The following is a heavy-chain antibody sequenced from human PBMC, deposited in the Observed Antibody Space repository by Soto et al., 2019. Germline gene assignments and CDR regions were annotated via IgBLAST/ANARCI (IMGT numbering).Heavy chain of an antibody. CDR1: GYTFTSYG. V-gene: IGHV1-18*01. CDR3: ARDGYFDH. CDR2: ISANNGNT. J-gene: IGHJ4*02. Sequence: QVQLVQSGAEVKKPGDSVRVSCKASGYTFTSYGIGWVRQAPGQGLEWMGWISANNGNTKYAQKVQGRVTMTTDASTSTAYMELRSLRSEDAAVYYCARDGYFDHWDQGTLVTVSS.